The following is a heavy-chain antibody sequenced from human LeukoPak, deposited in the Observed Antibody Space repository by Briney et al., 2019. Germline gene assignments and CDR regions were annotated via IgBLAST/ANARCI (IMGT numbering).Heavy chain of an antibody. CDR2: INPNSGGT. V-gene: IGHV1-2*02. Sequence: ASVKVSCKAFGYTFTGYYMHWVRQAPGQGLEWMGWINPNSGGTNYAQKFQGRVTMTRDTSISTAYMELSRLRSDDTAVYYCARVHSWGSYRYFDYWGQGTLVTVSS. CDR3: ARVHSWGSYRYFDY. D-gene: IGHD3-16*02. CDR1: GYTFTGYY. J-gene: IGHJ4*02.